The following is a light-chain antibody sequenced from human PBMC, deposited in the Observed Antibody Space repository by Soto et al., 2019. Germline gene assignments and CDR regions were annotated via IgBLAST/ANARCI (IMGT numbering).Light chain of an antibody. CDR3: GTWDTSLSVGV. J-gene: IGLJ1*01. V-gene: IGLV1-51*01. CDR2: DND. CDR1: SSNIENNY. Sequence: QSVLTQPPSVSAAPGQKVTISCSGTSSNIENNYVFWYQQLPGTAPKLLIYDNDKRPSGIPDRFSGSKSGTSATLDITGLQTGDEADYYCGTWDTSLSVGVFGSGTKVTAL.